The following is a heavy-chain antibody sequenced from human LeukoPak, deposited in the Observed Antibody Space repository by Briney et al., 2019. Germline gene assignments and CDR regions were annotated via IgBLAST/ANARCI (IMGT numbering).Heavy chain of an antibody. V-gene: IGHV4-59*01. Sequence: SETLSLTCTVSGGSISSYYWSWIRQPPGKGLEWIGYIYYGGSTNYNPSLKSRVTISVDTSKNQFSLKLSSVTAADTAVYYCARASQRITIFGVVPRYFDYWGQGTLVTVSS. CDR3: ARASQRITIFGVVPRYFDY. D-gene: IGHD3-3*01. CDR2: IYYGGST. CDR1: GGSISSYY. J-gene: IGHJ4*02.